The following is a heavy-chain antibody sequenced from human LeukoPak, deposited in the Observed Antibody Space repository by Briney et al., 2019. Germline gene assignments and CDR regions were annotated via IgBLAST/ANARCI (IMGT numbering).Heavy chain of an antibody. CDR1: GFTFSSYS. CDR3: AKGGSSQPFYFDY. Sequence: PGGSLRLSCAASGFTFSSYSMNWVRQAPGKGLEWVSAISGSGGSTYYADSVKGRFTISRDNSKNTLYLQMNSLRAEDTALYYCAKGGSSQPFYFDYWGQGTLVTVSS. V-gene: IGHV3-23*01. CDR2: ISGSGGST. J-gene: IGHJ4*02. D-gene: IGHD6-13*01.